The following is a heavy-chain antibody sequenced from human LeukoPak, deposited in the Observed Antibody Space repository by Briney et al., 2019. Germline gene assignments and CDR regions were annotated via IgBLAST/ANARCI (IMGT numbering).Heavy chain of an antibody. D-gene: IGHD2-21*02. CDR3: ARYRSGGDWSYWFDP. CDR1: GGSFSGYY. CDR2: FYHSGTT. J-gene: IGHJ5*02. Sequence: PSETLSLTCAVYGGSFSGYYWSWIRQTPGQGLEWIGNFYHSGTTYYNPSLKSRVIISLDTSKNQFSLRLSSVTAADTAVYYCARYRSGGDWSYWFDPWGQGTLVTVSS. V-gene: IGHV4-34*01.